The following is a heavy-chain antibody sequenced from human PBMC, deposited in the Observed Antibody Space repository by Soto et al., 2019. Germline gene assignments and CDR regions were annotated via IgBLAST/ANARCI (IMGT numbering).Heavy chain of an antibody. CDR2: IYHSGST. V-gene: IGHV4-4*02. D-gene: IGHD3-22*01. CDR1: GGSISSSNW. Sequence: SETLSLTCAVSGGSISSSNWWSWVRQPPGKGLEWIGEIYHSGSTNYNPSLKSRVTISVDKSKNQFSLKLSSVTAADTAVYYCARVGTHYDSSGYYYYYYGMDVWGQGTTVTVSS. J-gene: IGHJ6*02. CDR3: ARVGTHYDSSGYYYYYYGMDV.